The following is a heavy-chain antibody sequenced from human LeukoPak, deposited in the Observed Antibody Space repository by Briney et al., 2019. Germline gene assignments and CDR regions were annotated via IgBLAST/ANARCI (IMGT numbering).Heavy chain of an antibody. CDR1: GYTFTSYA. Sequence: ASVKVSCKASGYTFTSYAFSWVRQAPGQGLEWMGWMSVYNGDTNYAQKLQGRVTMTTDTSTSTAYMELRSLRSDDTAVYYCARDPEYSSGWYHFPFDYWGQGTLVTASS. V-gene: IGHV1-18*01. CDR3: ARDPEYSSGWYHFPFDY. CDR2: MSVYNGDT. D-gene: IGHD6-19*01. J-gene: IGHJ4*02.